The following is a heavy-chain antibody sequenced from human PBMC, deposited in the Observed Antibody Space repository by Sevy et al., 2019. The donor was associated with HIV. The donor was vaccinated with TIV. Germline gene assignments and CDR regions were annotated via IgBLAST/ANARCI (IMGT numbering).Heavy chain of an antibody. CDR3: IRGRLLGYTAMVPDY. Sequence: GGSLRLSCTPSGFTLGDYAMNWVRQAPGKGLEWVGFMRSKPFAGTTEYAASVKGRLTISTDDSEASAHLQMNSLRTEDTGVYYCIRGRLLGYTAMVPDYWGQRTLVTVSS. J-gene: IGHJ4*02. D-gene: IGHD5-18*01. CDR1: GFTLGDYA. CDR2: MRSKPFAGTT. V-gene: IGHV3-49*04.